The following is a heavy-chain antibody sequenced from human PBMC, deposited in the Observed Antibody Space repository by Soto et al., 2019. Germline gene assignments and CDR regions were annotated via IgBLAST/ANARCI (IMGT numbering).Heavy chain of an antibody. D-gene: IGHD3-10*01. CDR3: AGGLWPTEDYYYYYGMDV. Sequence: SVKVSCKASGGTFSSYAISWVRQVPGQGLEWMGGIIPIFGTANYAQKFQGRVTITADESTSTAYMELSSLRSEDTAVYYCAGGLWPTEDYYYYYGMDVWGQGTTVTVSS. V-gene: IGHV1-69*13. CDR2: IIPIFGTA. CDR1: GGTFSSYA. J-gene: IGHJ6*02.